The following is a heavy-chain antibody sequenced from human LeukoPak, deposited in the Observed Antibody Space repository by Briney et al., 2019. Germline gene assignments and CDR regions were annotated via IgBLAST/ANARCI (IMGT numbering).Heavy chain of an antibody. D-gene: IGHD2-2*01. CDR1: GYTFTSYG. CDR3: AIWKGYCSSTSCPRWFDP. Sequence: ASVKVSCKASGYTFTSYGISWVRQAPGQGLEWMGWISAYNGSTNYAQKLQGRVTMTTDTSTSTAYMELRSLRSDDTAVYYCAIWKGYCSSTSCPRWFDPWGQGTLVTVSS. J-gene: IGHJ5*02. V-gene: IGHV1-18*01. CDR2: ISAYNGST.